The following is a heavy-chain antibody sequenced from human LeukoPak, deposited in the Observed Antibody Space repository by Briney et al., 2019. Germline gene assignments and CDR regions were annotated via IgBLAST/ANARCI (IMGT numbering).Heavy chain of an antibody. Sequence: GGSLRLSCAASGFTFSDYNMRWIRQAPGKGLEWVSSITSSSSYIYYADSVKGRFTISRDNAKSSLYLQMNSLRDEDTAVYYCARDPYSGNYGDYYYYYMDVWGKGTTVTISS. CDR2: ITSSSSYI. CDR1: GFTFSDYN. V-gene: IGHV3-21*01. D-gene: IGHD1-26*01. J-gene: IGHJ6*03. CDR3: ARDPYSGNYGDYYYYYMDV.